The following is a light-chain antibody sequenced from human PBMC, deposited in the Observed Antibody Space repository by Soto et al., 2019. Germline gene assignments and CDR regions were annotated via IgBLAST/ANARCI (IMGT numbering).Light chain of an antibody. CDR3: AAWDDRLSGPGVV. CDR1: SSNVGSYY. V-gene: IGLV1-47*01. Sequence: QSVLTQPPSASGTPGQRVTISCSGSSSNVGSYYVYWYQQLLGTAPKLLIYRNNQRPSGVPDRFSGSKSGTSASLAISGLRSEDEADYYCAAWDDRLSGPGVVFGGGTKLTVL. CDR2: RNN. J-gene: IGLJ2*01.